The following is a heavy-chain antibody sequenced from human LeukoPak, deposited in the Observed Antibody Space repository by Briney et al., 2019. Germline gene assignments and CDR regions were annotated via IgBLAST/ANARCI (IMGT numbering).Heavy chain of an antibody. CDR2: FDPEDGET. D-gene: IGHD3-3*01. CDR1: GYTLTELS. J-gene: IGHJ4*02. CDR3: ATAIRDYDFWSGCV. V-gene: IGHV1-24*01. Sequence: GASVKVACKVSGYTLTELSMHWVRQAPGKGLEWMGGFDPEDGETIYAQKFQGRVTMTEDTSTDTAYMELSSPRSEDTAVYYCATAIRDYDFWSGCVWGQGTLVTVSS.